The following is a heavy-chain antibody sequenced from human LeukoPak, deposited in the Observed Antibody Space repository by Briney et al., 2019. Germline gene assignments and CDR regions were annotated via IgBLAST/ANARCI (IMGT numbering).Heavy chain of an antibody. J-gene: IGHJ4*02. CDR3: ARHQYYSNYFDL. V-gene: IGHV4-39*01. Sequence: SETLSLTCTVSAGSIRTSSYYWGWIRQPPGKGLEWIGSIYYSGATYYNPSLKSRVSISVDTPKEQCSLKLSSVTAADTAVYFCARHQYYSNYFDLWGRGTLVTVSS. CDR2: IYYSGAT. D-gene: IGHD3-10*01. CDR1: AGSIRTSSYY.